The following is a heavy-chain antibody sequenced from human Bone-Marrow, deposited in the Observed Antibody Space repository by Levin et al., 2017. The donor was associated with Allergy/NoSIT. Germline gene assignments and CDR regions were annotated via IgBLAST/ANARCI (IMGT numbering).Heavy chain of an antibody. CDR1: GFTFSDYW. Sequence: GSLRLSCAASGFTFSDYWMSWVRQAPEKGLEWVASIRQDGSEEKYVDSMKGRFSISRDNAKNSVYLQMNTLRGEDTAVYYCVVTTRSRAFDFWGQGTKVTVSS. CDR3: VVTTRSRAFDF. CDR2: IRQDGSEE. J-gene: IGHJ3*01. V-gene: IGHV3-7*01. D-gene: IGHD4-17*01.